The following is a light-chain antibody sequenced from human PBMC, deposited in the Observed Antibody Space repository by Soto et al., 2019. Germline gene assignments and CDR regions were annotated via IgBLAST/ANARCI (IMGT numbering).Light chain of an antibody. CDR2: DDN. J-gene: IGLJ1*01. CDR1: SSNIGGNS. Sequence: QSLLTQPPSVSAAPGHKVTISCSGSSSNIGGNSVSWYQQFPGTAPKLLIYDDNKRPSGIPDRFSGSKSGTSATLGITGFQTADEADYYCGSWDSSLSAYGVGNGTKVTV. V-gene: IGLV1-51*01. CDR3: GSWDSSLSAYG.